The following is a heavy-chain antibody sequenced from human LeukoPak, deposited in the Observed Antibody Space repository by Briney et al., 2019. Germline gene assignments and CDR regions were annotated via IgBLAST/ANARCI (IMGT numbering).Heavy chain of an antibody. Sequence: GGSLRLSCAASGFTFSSHYMTWVRQAPGKGLEWVANIRQDGSEKSYVDSVECRFTISRDNAKNSLYLQMNSLRAEDTAVYYCARDNCDGANRYTRLYYLDSWGQGTLVTVSS. V-gene: IGHV3-7*01. CDR1: GFTFSSHY. J-gene: IGHJ4*02. CDR2: IRQDGSEK. D-gene: IGHD4/OR15-4a*01. CDR3: ARDNCDGANRYTRLYYLDS.